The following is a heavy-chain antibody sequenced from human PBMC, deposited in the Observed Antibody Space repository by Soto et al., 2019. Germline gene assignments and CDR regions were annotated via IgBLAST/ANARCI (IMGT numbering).Heavy chain of an antibody. CDR1: GFSLSSYG. V-gene: IGHV3-33*01. D-gene: IGHD3-3*01. CDR2: IWYDGSNK. J-gene: IGHJ6*02. CDR3: ARSARVIFGAPPYGMDV. Sequence: GSLRLSWAAAGFSLSSYGMPWVRQAPGKGLEWVAVIWYDGSNKYYEDSVKGRFTISRDNSKNTLYLQMNRLRAEDTAVYYCARSARVIFGAPPYGMDVWGQGTTVTGSS.